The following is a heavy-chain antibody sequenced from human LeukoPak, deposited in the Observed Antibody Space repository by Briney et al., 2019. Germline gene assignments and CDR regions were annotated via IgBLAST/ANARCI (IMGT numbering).Heavy chain of an antibody. CDR1: GFTFNRYW. Sequence: LRLSCAASGFTFNRYWMHWVRQAPGKGLEWVSGISWNSGSIGYADSVKGRFTISRDNAKNSLYLQMNSLRAEDTALYYCAKGAGSYYDSSGPYYFDYWGQGTLVTVSS. CDR3: AKGAGSYYDSSGPYYFDY. D-gene: IGHD3-22*01. V-gene: IGHV3-9*01. CDR2: ISWNSGSI. J-gene: IGHJ4*02.